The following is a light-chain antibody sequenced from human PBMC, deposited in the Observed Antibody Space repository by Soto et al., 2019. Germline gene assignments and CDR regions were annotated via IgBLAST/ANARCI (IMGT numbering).Light chain of an antibody. CDR1: TSDVGSYDY. V-gene: IGLV2-11*01. Sequence: QSVLTQPRSVSGSPGQSVAISCTGTTSDVGSYDYVSWYQQHPGKAPELIIFDVTKRPSGVPDRFSGSKSGNTSSLTISCLQAEDEADYFCCSYAGDFYVFGSGTKVTVL. CDR2: DVT. J-gene: IGLJ1*01. CDR3: CSYAGDFYV.